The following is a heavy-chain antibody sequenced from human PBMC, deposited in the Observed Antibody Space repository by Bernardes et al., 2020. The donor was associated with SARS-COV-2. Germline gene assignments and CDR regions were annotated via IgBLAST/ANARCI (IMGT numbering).Heavy chain of an antibody. CDR3: ARDLAAAALKPLHNWFDP. Sequence: ASVKVSCKTSGYTFTSYAISWVRQAPGQGLEWMGRISAYTGKTTYARKFQGRLTMTADTSTTTGYMELRSLTSDDTGVYFCARDLAAAALKPLHNWFDPWGQGTLVTVSS. V-gene: IGHV1-18*01. J-gene: IGHJ5*02. CDR2: ISAYTGKT. D-gene: IGHD6-25*01. CDR1: GYTFTSYA.